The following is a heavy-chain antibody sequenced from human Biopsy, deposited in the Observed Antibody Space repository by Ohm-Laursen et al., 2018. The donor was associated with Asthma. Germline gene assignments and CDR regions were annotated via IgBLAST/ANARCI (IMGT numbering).Heavy chain of an antibody. CDR2: ISYDGSIT. V-gene: IGHV3-30*03. CDR1: RFALRSYA. CDR3: GIVVAANPFQGDC. D-gene: IGHD2-15*01. Sequence: SLRLSCAPPRFALRSYAMNWVRQAPGKGLEWVAVISYDGSITHYADSVKGRFTISRDNSKNTVYLDISSLRIEDTAVFYCGIVVAANPFQGDCWGQGTLVTVSS. J-gene: IGHJ4*02.